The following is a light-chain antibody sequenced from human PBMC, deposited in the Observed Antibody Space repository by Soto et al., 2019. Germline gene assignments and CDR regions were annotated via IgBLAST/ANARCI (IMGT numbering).Light chain of an antibody. V-gene: IGKV3-11*01. J-gene: IGKJ5*01. CDR3: QQRHIWPIT. Sequence: EVVWTQSPVPLALSPGERATLSCRASQSFRGLLAWYQQKPGQAPRLLIYDAYNRATGIPPRFSGSGSGTDFTLTLSSREPEGSAVYYCQQRHIWPITFGQGTRLAL. CDR2: DAY. CDR1: QSFRGL.